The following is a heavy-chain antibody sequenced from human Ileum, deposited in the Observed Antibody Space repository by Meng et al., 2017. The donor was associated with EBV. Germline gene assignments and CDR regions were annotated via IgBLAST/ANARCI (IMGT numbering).Heavy chain of an antibody. CDR1: GGSFTDYY. J-gene: IGHJ4*02. V-gene: IGHV4-34*01. Sequence: QVQLHQWGAGLLKLSETLSLTCAVYGGSFTDYYWTWIRQPPGKGLEWIGEINPSEGTNYNPSLKSRVTISVDTSKNQFSLKMNSLTAADTAIYYCARRGSYGGGCDYWGQGTLVTVSS. CDR2: INPSEGT. CDR3: ARRGSYGGGCDY. D-gene: IGHD1-26*01.